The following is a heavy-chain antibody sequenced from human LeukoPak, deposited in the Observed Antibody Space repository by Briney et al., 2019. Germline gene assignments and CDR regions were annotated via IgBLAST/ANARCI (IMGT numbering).Heavy chain of an antibody. CDR1: GFTLSTYW. D-gene: IGHD3-16*01. CDR3: ASWGAGGNS. V-gene: IGHV3-7*01. J-gene: IGHJ4*02. Sequence: GGSLRLSCEASGFTLSTYWLNWVRQVPGKGLDWVANINPDGSGKRYVDSVKGRFTIARDNADNSLSLQMNSLRAEDTAVYYCASWGAGGNSWGQGTLVTVSS. CDR2: INPDGSGK.